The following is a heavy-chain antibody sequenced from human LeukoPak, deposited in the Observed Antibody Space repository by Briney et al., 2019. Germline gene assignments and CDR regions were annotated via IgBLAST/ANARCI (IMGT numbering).Heavy chain of an antibody. Sequence: SETLSLTCTVSGDSISNYYWSYIRQPPGKGLEWIGYIYYSGSTNYNPSLKSRVSISVDTSKNQFSLELSSVTAADTAVYYCARGILVTVYAAFDYWGQGTLVTVSS. CDR3: ARGILVTVYAAFDY. CDR1: GDSISNYY. CDR2: IYYSGST. V-gene: IGHV4-59*12. D-gene: IGHD2/OR15-2a*01. J-gene: IGHJ4*02.